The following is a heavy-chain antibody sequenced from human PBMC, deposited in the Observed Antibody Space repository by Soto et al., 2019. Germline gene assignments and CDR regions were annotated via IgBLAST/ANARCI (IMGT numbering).Heavy chain of an antibody. Sequence: TLSLTCPFSGGSMRNYFWTWIRQPPGKGLEWIGYIHYSGTTSFFPSYNPSLRSRVTISEDTSKNQFSLKLLSVTTADTAVYFCAAGEASSRNLAPYYLDFWGQGTLVTVSS. V-gene: IGHV4-59*01. J-gene: IGHJ4*02. CDR1: GGSMRNYF. CDR3: AAGEASSRNLAPYYLDF. D-gene: IGHD6-13*01. CDR2: IHYSGTT.